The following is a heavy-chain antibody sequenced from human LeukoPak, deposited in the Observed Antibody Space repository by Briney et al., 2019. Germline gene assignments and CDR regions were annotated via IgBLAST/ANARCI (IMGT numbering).Heavy chain of an antibody. CDR2: IRSSSSTI. J-gene: IGHJ6*04. V-gene: IGHV3-48*01. CDR1: GFTFSSYS. CDR3: AAEGMDV. Sequence: QPGGSLRLSCAASGFTFSSYSMNWVRQAPGKGLEWVSYIRSSSSTIYYADSVKGRFTVSRDNAKNSLYLQMNSLRAEDTAVYYCAAEGMDVWGKGTTVTVSS.